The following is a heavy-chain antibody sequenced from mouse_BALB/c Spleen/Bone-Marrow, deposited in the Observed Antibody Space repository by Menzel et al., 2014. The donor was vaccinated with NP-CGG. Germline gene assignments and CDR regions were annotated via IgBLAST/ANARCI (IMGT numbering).Heavy chain of an antibody. D-gene: IGHD2-2*01. CDR2: IYPGNVNT. V-gene: IGHV1S56*01. J-gene: IGHJ4*01. Sequence: QVHVKQSGPELVKPGASVMISCKASGYTFTSYYIHWVKQRPGQGLEWIGWIYPGNVNTKYNEKFKGKATLTADKSSSTAYMQLSSLTSEDSAVYFCARGGWLRDALDDWGQGTSVTVSS. CDR3: ARGGWLRDALDD. CDR1: GYTFTSYY.